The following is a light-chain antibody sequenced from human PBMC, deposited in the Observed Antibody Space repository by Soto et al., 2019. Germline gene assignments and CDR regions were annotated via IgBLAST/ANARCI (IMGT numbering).Light chain of an antibody. V-gene: IGKV3-15*01. CDR3: QPYNTWPDMYT. CDR2: GAS. CDR1: QSVGTT. Sequence: EIVLTQSPGTLSLSPGERATLSCRASQSVGTTLAWYQQKPGQAPRLLIYGASTRATGIPARFTGLGSGTDFTLTIRSLQSEDFAVYYCQPYNTWPDMYTFGQGTKLELK. J-gene: IGKJ2*01.